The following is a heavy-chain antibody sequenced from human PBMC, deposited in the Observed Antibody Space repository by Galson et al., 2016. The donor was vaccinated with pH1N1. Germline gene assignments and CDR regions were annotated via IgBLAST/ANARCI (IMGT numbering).Heavy chain of an antibody. CDR2: IYYTGRT. D-gene: IGHD1-1*01. Sequence: SETLSLTCSVSGASLDDYYWSWIRQPPGKGLEWIGYIYYTGRTYYHPSLNNRVTISVDTSKNQFSLNLRSVIAADTAVYFCARTEFWSEPGGDYWGQGALVTVSS. V-gene: IGHV4-59*01. CDR1: GASLDDYY. CDR3: ARTEFWSEPGGDY. J-gene: IGHJ4*02.